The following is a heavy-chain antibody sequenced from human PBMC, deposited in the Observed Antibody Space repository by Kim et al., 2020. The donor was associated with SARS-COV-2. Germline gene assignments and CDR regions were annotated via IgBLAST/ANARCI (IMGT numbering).Heavy chain of an antibody. V-gene: IGHV4-39*01. CDR2: IYHSGST. Sequence: SETLSHTCTASGGSISSSSYYWGWIRQPPGKGLEWIGSIYHSGSTYYNPSLKSRVTISVDTSKNQFSLKLSSVTAADTAVYYCARQALRELSYLDYWGQG. CDR3: ARQALRELSYLDY. J-gene: IGHJ4*02. D-gene: IGHD3-16*02. CDR1: GGSISSSSYY.